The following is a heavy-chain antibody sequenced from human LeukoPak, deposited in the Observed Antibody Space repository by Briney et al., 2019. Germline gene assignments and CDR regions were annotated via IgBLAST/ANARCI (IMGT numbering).Heavy chain of an antibody. J-gene: IGHJ4*02. CDR2: MNPNSGNT. Sequence: ASVKVSCKASGYTFTSYGISWVRQAPGQGLEWMGWMNPNSGNTGYAQKFQGRVTMTRNTSISTAYMELSSLRSEDTAVYYCARGDYGDYTFDYWGQGTLVTVSS. CDR1: GYTFTSYG. V-gene: IGHV1-8*02. CDR3: ARGDYGDYTFDY. D-gene: IGHD4-17*01.